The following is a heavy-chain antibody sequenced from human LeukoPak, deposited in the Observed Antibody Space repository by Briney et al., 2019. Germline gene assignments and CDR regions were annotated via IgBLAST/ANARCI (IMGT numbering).Heavy chain of an antibody. D-gene: IGHD6-6*01. J-gene: IGHJ3*02. Sequence: GGSLRLSCAASGFTFSSYSMNWVRQAPGKGLEWVSYISSSSSTIYYADSVKGRFTISRDNAKNSLYLQMNSLRAEDTAVYYCAREYQYSAFDIWGQGTMVTVSS. CDR1: GFTFSSYS. V-gene: IGHV3-48*01. CDR2: ISSSSSTI. CDR3: AREYQYSAFDI.